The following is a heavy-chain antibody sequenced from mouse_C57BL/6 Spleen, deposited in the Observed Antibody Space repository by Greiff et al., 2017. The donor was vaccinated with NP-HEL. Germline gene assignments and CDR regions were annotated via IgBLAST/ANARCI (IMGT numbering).Heavy chain of an antibody. J-gene: IGHJ1*03. CDR2: ISDGGSYT. Sequence: EVKLVESGGGLVKPGGSLKLSCAASGFTFSSYAMSWVRQTPEKRLEWVATISDGGSYTYYPDNVKGRFTISRDNAKNNLYLQMSHLKSEDTAMYYCARDGRGYFDVWGTGTTVTVSS. V-gene: IGHV5-4*01. CDR3: ARDGRGYFDV. D-gene: IGHD4-1*01. CDR1: GFTFSSYA.